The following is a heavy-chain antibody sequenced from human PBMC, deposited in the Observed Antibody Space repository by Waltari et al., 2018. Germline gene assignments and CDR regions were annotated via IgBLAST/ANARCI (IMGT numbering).Heavy chain of an antibody. Sequence: QVQLQESGPGLVKPSQTLSLTCTVSGGSISSGSYYWSWIRQPAGKGLEWIGRIYTSGSTNYNPSLKSRVTISVDTSKNQFSLKLSSVTAADTAVYYCARTGYYDILTGYSFPFDYWGQGTLVTVSS. J-gene: IGHJ4*02. CDR3: ARTGYYDILTGYSFPFDY. CDR2: IYTSGST. CDR1: GGSISSGSYY. D-gene: IGHD3-9*01. V-gene: IGHV4-61*02.